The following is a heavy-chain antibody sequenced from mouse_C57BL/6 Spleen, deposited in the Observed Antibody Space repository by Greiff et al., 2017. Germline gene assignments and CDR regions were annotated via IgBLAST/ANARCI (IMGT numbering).Heavy chain of an antibody. V-gene: IGHV1-80*01. D-gene: IGHD2-12*01. CDR1: GYAFSSYW. CDR2: IYPGDGDT. J-gene: IGHJ4*01. CDR3: ARTYSLYYAMDY. Sequence: QVQLQQSGAELVKPGASVKISCKASGYAFSSYWMNWVKQRPGKGLEWIGQIYPGDGDTNYNGKFKGKATLTADKSASTAYMQLSSLTSEDSAVYFCARTYSLYYAMDYWGQGTSVTVSS.